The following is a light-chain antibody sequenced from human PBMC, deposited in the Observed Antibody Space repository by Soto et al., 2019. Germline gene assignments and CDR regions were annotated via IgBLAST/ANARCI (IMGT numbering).Light chain of an antibody. CDR3: QQYNSYSPWT. CDR1: QSIGTW. CDR2: DAS. V-gene: IGKV1-5*01. Sequence: IEVRGSPSTLYTSVGDRVTITCGASQSIGTWLAWYQQKPGKAPKLLIYDASSLESGVPSRFSGSGAGTEFTITISSLQPDDFATYYCQQYNSYSPWTFGLGTKVDI. J-gene: IGKJ1*01.